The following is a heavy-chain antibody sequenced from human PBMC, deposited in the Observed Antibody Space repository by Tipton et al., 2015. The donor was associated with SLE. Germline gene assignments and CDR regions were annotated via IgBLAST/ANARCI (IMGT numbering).Heavy chain of an antibody. Sequence: SLRLSCAASEFTFSSYWMSWVRQAPGKGLEWVASIKEDGSEKYYVDSVKGRFTISRDDAKNLLYLQMNSLRAEDTAVYYCARDAPWYSRSWYFQHWGQGTLVTVSS. V-gene: IGHV3-7*01. D-gene: IGHD6-6*01. CDR2: IKEDGSEK. J-gene: IGHJ1*01. CDR3: ARDAPWYSRSWYFQH. CDR1: EFTFSSYW.